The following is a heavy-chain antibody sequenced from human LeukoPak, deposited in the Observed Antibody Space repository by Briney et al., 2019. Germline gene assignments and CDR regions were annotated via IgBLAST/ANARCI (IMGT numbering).Heavy chain of an antibody. CDR2: IYWNDDK. Sequence: SGPTLVNPTQTLTLTCTFSGFSLSTSGVGVGWIRHPPGKALEWLALIYWNDDKRYSPSLKSRLTITTDTSKNQVLLTMTNMDPVDTATYYCAHIVAGNPPYYFDYWGQGTLVTVSS. CDR3: AHIVAGNPPYYFDY. J-gene: IGHJ4*02. D-gene: IGHD6-19*01. CDR1: GFSLSTSGVG. V-gene: IGHV2-5*01.